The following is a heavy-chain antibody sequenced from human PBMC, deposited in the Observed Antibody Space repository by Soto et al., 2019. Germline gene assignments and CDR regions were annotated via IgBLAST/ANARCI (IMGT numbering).Heavy chain of an antibody. J-gene: IGHJ4*01. CDR1: GGSISSYY. CDR2: IYYSGST. Sequence: PSETLSLTCTVSGGSISSYYWSWIRQPPGKGLEWIGYIYYSGSTNYNPSLKSRVTISVDTSKNQFSLKLSSVTAADTAVYYCARAPVAGTRLFDYWGHGTLVTVSS. D-gene: IGHD6-19*01. V-gene: IGHV4-59*01. CDR3: ARAPVAGTRLFDY.